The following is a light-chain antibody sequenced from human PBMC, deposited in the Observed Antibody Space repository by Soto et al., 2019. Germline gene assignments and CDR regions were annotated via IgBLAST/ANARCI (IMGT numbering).Light chain of an antibody. V-gene: IGKV1-39*01. Sequence: DIQMTQSPSSLSASVGDRVTITCRASQSISSYLNWYQQKPGKAPKLLIYAASSLQSGDPSRFSGRGSGTDFTLTFSSLQPEDFATYYCQQSYSTPVTFGQGTKVDIK. CDR2: AAS. CDR1: QSISSY. CDR3: QQSYSTPVT. J-gene: IGKJ1*01.